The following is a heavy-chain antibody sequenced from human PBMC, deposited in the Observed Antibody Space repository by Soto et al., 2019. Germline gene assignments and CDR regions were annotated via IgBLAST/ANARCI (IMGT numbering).Heavy chain of an antibody. J-gene: IGHJ4*01. D-gene: IGHD3-9*01. Sequence: ASVKVSCKASGYTFTSYCISWVRQAPGQGLEWMGWISAYNGNKNYAQKLQGRVTMTTDISTSIAYMELRSLKSDKTAVYYCERDPQLRYFDWLSDFDYGGQGTLLTVPS. V-gene: IGHV1-18*04. CDR3: ERDPQLRYFDWLSDFDY. CDR1: GYTFTSYC. CDR2: ISAYNGNK.